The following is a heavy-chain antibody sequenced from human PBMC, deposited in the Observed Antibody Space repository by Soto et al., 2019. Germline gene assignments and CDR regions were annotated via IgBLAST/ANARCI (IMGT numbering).Heavy chain of an antibody. CDR3: ARTNYDLANWFDP. J-gene: IGHJ5*02. D-gene: IGHD3-3*01. CDR2: INHSGST. V-gene: IGHV4-34*01. CDR1: GGSFSGYY. Sequence: PSETLSLTCAVYGGSFSGYYWSWIRQPPGKGLEWIGEINHSGSTNYNPSLKSRVTIPVDTSKNRFSLKLSSVTAADTAVYYCARTNYDLANWFDPWGQGTLVTVSS.